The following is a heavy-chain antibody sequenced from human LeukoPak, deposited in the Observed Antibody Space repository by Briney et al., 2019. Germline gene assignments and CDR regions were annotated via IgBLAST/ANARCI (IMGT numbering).Heavy chain of an antibody. CDR1: GFTVSSNY. D-gene: IGHD3-10*01. V-gene: IGHV3-53*01. J-gene: IGHJ4*02. CDR3: ARAYYGSGSYYLDY. CDR2: IYSGGST. Sequence: PGGSLRLSCAASGFTVSSNYMSWVRQAPGKGLEWVSVIYSGGSTYYADSVKGRFTISRDNSKNTLYLQMNSLRAEDTAVYHCARAYYGSGSYYLDYWGQGTLVTVSS.